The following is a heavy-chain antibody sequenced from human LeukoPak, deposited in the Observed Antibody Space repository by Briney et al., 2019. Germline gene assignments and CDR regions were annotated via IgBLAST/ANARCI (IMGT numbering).Heavy chain of an antibody. J-gene: IGHJ4*02. CDR3: ARGSRVVPAAVY. CDR2: ISWNSGSI. CDR1: GFTFDDYA. D-gene: IGHD2-2*01. V-gene: IGHV3-9*01. Sequence: PGRSLRLSCAASGFTFDDYAMHWVRQAPGKGLEWVSGISWNSGSIGYADSVKGRFTISRDNAKNSLYLQMNSLRAEDTAVYYCARGSRVVPAAVYWGQGTLVTVSS.